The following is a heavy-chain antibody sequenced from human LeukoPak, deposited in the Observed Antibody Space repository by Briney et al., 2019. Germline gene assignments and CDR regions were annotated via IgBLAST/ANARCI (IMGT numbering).Heavy chain of an antibody. J-gene: IGHJ4*01. CDR3: ARATSSSGWYYFDY. D-gene: IGHD6-19*01. CDR1: RFTLSDHS. CDR2: ISTSGNTI. V-gene: IGHV3-11*01. Sequence: PGGSLRLSCAASRFTLSDHSMSWIRQAPGKGLEWVSYISTSGNTIYYADSVKGRFTISRDNAKNSLYLQMNSLRADDTAVYYCARATSSSGWYYFDYWGQEPWSPSPQ.